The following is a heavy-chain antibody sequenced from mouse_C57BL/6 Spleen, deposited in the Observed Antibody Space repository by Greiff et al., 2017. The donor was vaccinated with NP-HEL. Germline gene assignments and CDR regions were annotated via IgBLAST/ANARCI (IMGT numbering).Heavy chain of an antibody. J-gene: IGHJ2*01. CDR1: GYTFTSYW. CDR3: ARGGFPYYFDY. V-gene: IGHV1-69*01. CDR2: IDPSDSYT. Sequence: QVQLQQPGAELVMPGASVKLSCKASGYTFTSYWMHWVKQRPGQGLEWIGEIDPSDSYTKYNQQFKGTSTLTVDQSSSTAYMQLSSLTSEDSAVYYCARGGFPYYFDYWGQGTTLTVSS.